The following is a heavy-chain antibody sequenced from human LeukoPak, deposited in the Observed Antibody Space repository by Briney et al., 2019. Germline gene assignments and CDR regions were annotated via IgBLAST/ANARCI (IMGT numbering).Heavy chain of an antibody. CDR3: ARHVDTAMVVDY. Sequence: GGSLRLFCAASGFTFSDYYMSWIRQAPGKGLEWVSYISSSGSTIYYADSVKGRFTISRDNAKNSLYLQMNSLRAEDTAVYYCARHVDTAMVVDYWGQGTLVTVSS. D-gene: IGHD5-18*01. CDR1: GFTFSDYY. V-gene: IGHV3-11*01. CDR2: ISSSGSTI. J-gene: IGHJ4*02.